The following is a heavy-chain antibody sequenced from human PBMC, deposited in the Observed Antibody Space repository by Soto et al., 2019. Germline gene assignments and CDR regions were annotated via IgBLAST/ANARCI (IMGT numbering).Heavy chain of an antibody. CDR2: ISYDGSNQ. CDR3: AKDQAPGPGSSES. CDR1: GFPFNTYG. Sequence: GGSVRLSCAASGFPFNTYGMHLVRQAPDKGLEWVALISYDGSNQYYADSVKGRFTISRDNSKNTLFLQMNSLRADDTAVYYCAKDQAPGPGSSESWCQGAVVTASS. D-gene: IGHD6-6*01. J-gene: IGHJ5*02. V-gene: IGHV3-30*18.